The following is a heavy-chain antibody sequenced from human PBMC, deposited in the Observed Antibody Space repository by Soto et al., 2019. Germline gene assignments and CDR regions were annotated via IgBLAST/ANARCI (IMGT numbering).Heavy chain of an antibody. CDR2: IYWNEDK. V-gene: IGHV2-5*01. CDR1: AFSLSTNGVG. D-gene: IGHD2-8*01. CDR3: VHTVMVHTIMGGHYFDY. J-gene: IGHJ4*02. Sequence: SGPTLVNPTQTLTLTCTFSAFSLSTNGVGVGWIRQPPGKPLEWLAVIYWNEDKRYSRSLKSRLSITKDTSKNQVVLTMTTMDPVDTATYYCVHTVMVHTIMGGHYFDYRGPRILVTVSS.